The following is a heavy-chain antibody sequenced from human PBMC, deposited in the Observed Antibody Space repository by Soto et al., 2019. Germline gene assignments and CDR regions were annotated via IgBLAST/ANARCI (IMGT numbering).Heavy chain of an antibody. D-gene: IGHD6-13*01. CDR2: IYYSGST. V-gene: IGHV4-30-4*01. CDR1: GGSISSGDYY. J-gene: IGHJ4*02. Sequence: SETLSLTCTVSGGSISSGDYYWSWIRQLPGKGLEWIGYIYYSGSTYYNPSLKSRVTISVDTSKNQFSLKLSSVTAADTAVYYCARDGRSSSWYYRDYRGQGTLVTSPQ. CDR3: ARDGRSSSWYYRDY.